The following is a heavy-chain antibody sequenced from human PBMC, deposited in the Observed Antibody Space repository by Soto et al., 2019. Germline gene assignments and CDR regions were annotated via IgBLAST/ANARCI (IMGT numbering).Heavy chain of an antibody. J-gene: IGHJ1*01. CDR3: ARHSGIVTDGTE. CDR1: GYSFSTNW. CDR2: IYPGDSDT. D-gene: IGHD6-13*01. Sequence: GESLKISCKGSGYSFSTNWIGWVRQMPGKGLEWMGIIYPGDSDTRYSPSFEGQVAISADKSINTAYLQWSSLKASDTAMYYCARHSGIVTDGTEWGQGTLVTVSS. V-gene: IGHV5-51*01.